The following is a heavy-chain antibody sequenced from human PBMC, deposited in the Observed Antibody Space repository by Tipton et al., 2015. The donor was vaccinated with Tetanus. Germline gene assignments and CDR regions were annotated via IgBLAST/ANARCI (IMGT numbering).Heavy chain of an antibody. Sequence: GLVKPSETLSLTCTVSGVSISNSSHYWGWIRQSPGKGLEWIGSFYYGGRTYYNPSLESRVPISVDTSKNEFSLNLTSVTAADTSLYFCARDIYSNTRAFDIWGQGTMVTVSS. V-gene: IGHV4-39*02. CDR2: FYYGGRT. D-gene: IGHD2-2*01. CDR3: ARDIYSNTRAFDI. J-gene: IGHJ3*02. CDR1: GVSISNSSHY.